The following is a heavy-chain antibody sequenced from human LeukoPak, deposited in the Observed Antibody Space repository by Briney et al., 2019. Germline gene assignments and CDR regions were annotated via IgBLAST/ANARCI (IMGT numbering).Heavy chain of an antibody. CDR1: GGSISSSTDY. CDR2: MYYSADT. Sequence: SETLSLTCTASGGSISSSTDYWAWIRQPPGKGLEWIVTMYYSADTYHNPSLKSRVTMSVDTSKNQVSLMLTSVTAADTAVYYCARSSIVRGFDNWGPGTLVTVSS. V-gene: IGHV4-39*01. D-gene: IGHD1-26*01. CDR3: ARSSIVRGFDN. J-gene: IGHJ4*02.